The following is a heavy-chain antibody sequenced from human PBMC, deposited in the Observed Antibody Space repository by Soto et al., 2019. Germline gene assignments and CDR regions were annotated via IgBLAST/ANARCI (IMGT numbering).Heavy chain of an antibody. CDR2: IYHGGTP. D-gene: IGHD6-19*01. CDR1: VYYLSRGSF. V-gene: IGHV4-38-2*02. Sequence: PSETIALTCTVSVYYLSRGSFSASIRDPAGKGPEWIASIYHGGTPFYNPSLKSRITISVDTSNNQFSLKLTSVTAADTAVYYCARVHVMVVAGSTFDYWGHGTLVTVSS. J-gene: IGHJ4*01. CDR3: ARVHVMVVAGSTFDY.